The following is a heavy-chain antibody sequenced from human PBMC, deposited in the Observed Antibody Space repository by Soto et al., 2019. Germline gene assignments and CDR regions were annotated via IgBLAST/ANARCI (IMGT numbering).Heavy chain of an antibody. J-gene: IGHJ6*04. V-gene: IGHV3-53*01. D-gene: IGHD3-3*01. Sequence: GGSLRLSCAASGFTVTTNYMSWVRQAPGKGLEWVSVIYSGGSTYYADSVKGRFTISRDNSKNTLYLQMNSLRAEDTAVYYCATRYDFWSGLPYYYGMDVWGKGTTVTVSS. CDR2: IYSGGST. CDR3: ATRYDFWSGLPYYYGMDV. CDR1: GFTVTTNY.